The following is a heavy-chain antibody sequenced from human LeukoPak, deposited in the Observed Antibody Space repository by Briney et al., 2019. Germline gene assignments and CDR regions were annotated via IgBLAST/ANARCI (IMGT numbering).Heavy chain of an antibody. Sequence: GGSLRLSCAASGFTFSSYWMQWVRQAPGKGLAWVSRIHKDGRTTIYADSVKGRFTISRDNAMDTLYLQMNSLRAEDTAVYYCVREASGSGNYYSDYWGPGILVTVSS. CDR2: IHKDGRTT. V-gene: IGHV3-74*01. J-gene: IGHJ4*02. CDR3: VREASGSGNYYSDY. CDR1: GFTFSSYW. D-gene: IGHD3-10*01.